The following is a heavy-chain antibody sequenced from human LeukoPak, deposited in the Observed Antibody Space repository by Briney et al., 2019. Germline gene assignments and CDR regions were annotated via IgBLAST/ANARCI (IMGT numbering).Heavy chain of an antibody. CDR1: GLTFSNYA. Sequence: GGSLRLSCAASGLTFSNYAMSWVRQAPGKGLEWVSLIGGSGVNTFYADSVKGRFTISRDNSKNTLFLQMNSLRDEDTAVYYCAKGMSGSNPDNWFDPWGQGTLVTVSS. CDR2: IGGSGVNT. V-gene: IGHV3-23*01. CDR3: AKGMSGSNPDNWFDP. J-gene: IGHJ5*02. D-gene: IGHD1-26*01.